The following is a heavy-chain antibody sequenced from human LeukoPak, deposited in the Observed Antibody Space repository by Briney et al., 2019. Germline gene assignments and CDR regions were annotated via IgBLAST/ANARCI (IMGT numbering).Heavy chain of an antibody. V-gene: IGHV3-53*04. CDR1: GISVSNDY. CDR2: IYADGYT. J-gene: IGHJ3*01. CDR3: ARDRRGEKDFDV. Sequence: GGSLRLSCAASGISVSNDYMSWVRQAPGKGLEWVSAIYADGYTRDAASVKGRFSISRHNSKNTVYLQMDNLRPEETAVYYCARDRRGEKDFDVWGPGTMVTVSS.